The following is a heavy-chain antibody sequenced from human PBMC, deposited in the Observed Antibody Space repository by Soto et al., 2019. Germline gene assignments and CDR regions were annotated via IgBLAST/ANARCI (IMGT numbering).Heavy chain of an antibody. Sequence: QVQLQQWGAGLLKPSETLSLTCAVYGGSFSGYYWSWIRQPPGKGLEWIGEINHSGSTNYNPSLKSRVTISVDTSKNWFSLKLSHDTAEDTAVYYCERCLIEARPGRWFDPWSQGTMVNVSA. CDR1: GGSFSGYY. V-gene: IGHV4-34*01. CDR2: INHSGST. D-gene: IGHD6-6*01. J-gene: IGHJ5*02. CDR3: ERCLIEARPGRWFDP.